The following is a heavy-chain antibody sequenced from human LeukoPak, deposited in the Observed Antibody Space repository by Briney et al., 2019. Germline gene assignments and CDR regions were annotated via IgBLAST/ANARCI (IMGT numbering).Heavy chain of an antibody. CDR2: ISSSGSTI. V-gene: IGHV3-48*03. D-gene: IGHD3-3*02. CDR1: GFTFSSYE. J-gene: IGHJ6*03. Sequence: GGSLRLSCAASGFTFSSYEMHWVRQAPGKGLEWVSYISSSGSTIYYADSVKGRFTISRDNAKNSLYLQMNSLRAEDTAVYYCARYLSAFSYMDVWGKGTTVTVSS. CDR3: ARYLSAFSYMDV.